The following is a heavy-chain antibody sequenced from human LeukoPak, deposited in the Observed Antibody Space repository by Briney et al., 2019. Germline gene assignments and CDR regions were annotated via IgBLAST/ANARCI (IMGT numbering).Heavy chain of an antibody. Sequence: GSLRLSCAASGFTFSSYSMNWVRQAPGKGLEWVSSISSSSSYIYYADSVKGRFTISRDNAKNSLYLQMNSLRAEDTAVYYCAREEGGYNWEGFDYWGQGTLVTVSS. V-gene: IGHV3-21*01. CDR1: GFTFSSYS. CDR2: ISSSSSYI. CDR3: AREEGGYNWEGFDY. J-gene: IGHJ4*02. D-gene: IGHD5-24*01.